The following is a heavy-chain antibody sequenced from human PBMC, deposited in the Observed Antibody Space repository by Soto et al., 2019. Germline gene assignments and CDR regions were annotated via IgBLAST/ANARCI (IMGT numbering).Heavy chain of an antibody. CDR1: GYSFTSYW. CDR2: IYPGDSDA. Sequence: GESLKISCTGSGYSFTSYWIGWVRQMPGKGLEWMGIIYPGDSDARYSPSFQGQVTISADKSISTAYLQWSSLKASDTAMYYCARLPYCSSTSCYRYYYYGMDVWGQGTTVTVSS. D-gene: IGHD2-2*02. J-gene: IGHJ6*02. V-gene: IGHV5-51*01. CDR3: ARLPYCSSTSCYRYYYYGMDV.